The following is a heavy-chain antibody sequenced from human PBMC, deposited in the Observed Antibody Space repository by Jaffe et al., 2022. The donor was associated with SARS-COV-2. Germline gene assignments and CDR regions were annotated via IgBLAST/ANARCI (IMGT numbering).Heavy chain of an antibody. CDR3: TRGAVGGSHDY. V-gene: IGHV3-49*03. CDR1: GFTFGDHG. D-gene: IGHD1-26*01. J-gene: IGHJ4*02. Sequence: EVQLVESGGDLVQPGRSLRLSCTVSGFTFGDHGMTWFRQAPGKGLEWVGFIRSKSFGETTEYAASVKDTFTISRDDSKSIAYLQMNSLKTEDTAIYYCTRGAVGGSHDYWGQGTLVTVSS. CDR2: IRSKSFGETT.